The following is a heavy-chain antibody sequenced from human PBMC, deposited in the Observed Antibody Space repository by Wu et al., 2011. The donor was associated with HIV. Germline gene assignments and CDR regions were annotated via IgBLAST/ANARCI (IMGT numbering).Heavy chain of an antibody. CDR2: INVYNGHT. J-gene: IGHJ4*02. D-gene: IGHD7-27*01. V-gene: IGHV1-18*01. CDR1: YSFTNYG. Sequence: QVQLVQSGNEVKKPGGLSEGLLPGFWYSFTNYGISWVRQAPGQGLEWMGWINVYNGHTDYAQKIKDRVTMTTDTSTSTAYMELRSLRSDDTAIYYCTRDPGNWEIDYWGQGTLVTVSS. CDR3: TRDPGNWEIDY.